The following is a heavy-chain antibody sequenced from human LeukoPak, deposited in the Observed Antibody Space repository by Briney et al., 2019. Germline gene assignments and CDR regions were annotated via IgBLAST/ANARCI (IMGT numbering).Heavy chain of an antibody. CDR3: ARGGDVLMVYAIKGEFDY. D-gene: IGHD2-8*01. Sequence: SETLSLTCAVYGGSFSGYYWSWIRQPPGKGLEWIGEINHSGSTNYNPSLKSRVTIPVDTSKNQFSLKLSSVTAADTAVYYCARGGDVLMVYAIKGEFDYWGQGTLVTVS. CDR2: INHSGST. J-gene: IGHJ4*02. V-gene: IGHV4-34*01. CDR1: GGSFSGYY.